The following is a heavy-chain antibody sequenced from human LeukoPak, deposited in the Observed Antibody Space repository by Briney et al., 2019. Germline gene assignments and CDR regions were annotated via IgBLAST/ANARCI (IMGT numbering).Heavy chain of an antibody. J-gene: IGHJ6*03. V-gene: IGHV1-69*13. CDR2: IIPIFGTA. CDR3: ARGPQGDYGSGSYGYYYYYMDV. D-gene: IGHD3-10*01. CDR1: GGTFSSYA. Sequence: ASVKVSCKASGGTFSSYAISWVRQAPGQGLEWMGGIIPIFGTANYAQKFQGRVTITADESTSTAYMELSSLRSEDTAVYYCARGPQGDYGSGSYGYYYYYMDVWGKGTTVTVSS.